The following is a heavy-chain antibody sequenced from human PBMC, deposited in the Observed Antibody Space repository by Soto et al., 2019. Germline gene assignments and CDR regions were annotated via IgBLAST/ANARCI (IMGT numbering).Heavy chain of an antibody. D-gene: IGHD2-2*01. CDR3: ARVIVVVPAAILGGMEV. CDR1: GGSFSGYY. CDR2: INHSGST. Sequence: SETLSLTCAFYGGSFSGYYWSCIRDPPGKGLEWIGEINHSGSTNYNPSLKSRVTISVDTSKNQFSLKLSSVTAADTAVYYCARVIVVVPAAILGGMEVWGQGTTVTVSS. J-gene: IGHJ6*01. V-gene: IGHV4-34*01.